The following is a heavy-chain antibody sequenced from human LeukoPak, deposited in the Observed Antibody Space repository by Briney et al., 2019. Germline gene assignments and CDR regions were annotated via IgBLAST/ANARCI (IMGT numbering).Heavy chain of an antibody. CDR1: GLTFSSYG. D-gene: IGHD1-26*01. Sequence: GGSLRLSCAASGLTFSSYGMHWVRQAPGKGLGWVAVIWYDGSNKYYADSVKGRFNISRDNAKNSLYLQMNSLRDEDTAVYYCARVGVGATYYFDYWGQGTLVTVSS. CDR2: IWYDGSNK. V-gene: IGHV3-33*01. J-gene: IGHJ4*02. CDR3: ARVGVGATYYFDY.